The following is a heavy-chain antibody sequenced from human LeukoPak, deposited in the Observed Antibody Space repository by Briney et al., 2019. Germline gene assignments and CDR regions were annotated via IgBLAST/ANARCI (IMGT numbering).Heavy chain of an antibody. J-gene: IGHJ5*02. CDR1: GFTSSSYW. V-gene: IGHV3-74*01. Sequence: GGSLTLSCAPSGFTSSSYWMHCVRQVPERVLVWVSRISGDGTARNYADSVKGRFTISRDDAKNTVDLQMNSLRGEDTAVYYCVRGRGSYGWFDPWGQGTLVTVSS. CDR3: VRGRGSYGWFDP. CDR2: ISGDGTAR. D-gene: IGHD3-10*01.